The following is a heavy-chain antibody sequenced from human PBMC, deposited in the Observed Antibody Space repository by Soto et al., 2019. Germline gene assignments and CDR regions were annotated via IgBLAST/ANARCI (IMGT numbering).Heavy chain of an antibody. CDR3: AKSRDGYSFYYFYGMDV. D-gene: IGHD4-4*01. CDR2: ILYDGSNT. V-gene: IGHV3-30*18. J-gene: IGHJ6*02. Sequence: GGSLRLSCAASGFTFSNFGMHWVRQAPGKGLEWVAAILYDGSNTYYADSVKGRFTISRDNSKNTLYLEMNSLRAEDTAVYHCAKSRDGYSFYYFYGMDVWGQGITVTVSS. CDR1: GFTFSNFG.